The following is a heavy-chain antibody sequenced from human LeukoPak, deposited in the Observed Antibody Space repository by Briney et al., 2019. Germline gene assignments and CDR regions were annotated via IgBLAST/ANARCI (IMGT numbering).Heavy chain of an antibody. D-gene: IGHD2-15*01. CDR1: GFTVSSNY. CDR3: ARASFWFDYSGYYFDY. V-gene: IGHV3-66*01. CDR2: IYSGGGT. Sequence: GGSLRLSCAASGFTVSSNYMSWVRQAPGKGLEWDSVIYSGGGTYYADSVKGRFTISRDNSKNTVYLQMNSLRAEDTAVYYCARASFWFDYSGYYFDYWGQGTLVTVSS. J-gene: IGHJ4*02.